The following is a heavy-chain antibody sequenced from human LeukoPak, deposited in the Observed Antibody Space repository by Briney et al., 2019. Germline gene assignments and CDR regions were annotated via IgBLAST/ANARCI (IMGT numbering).Heavy chain of an antibody. J-gene: IGHJ4*02. CDR2: ISSSSSYI. CDR1: GFTFSSYS. CDR3: ARVKAGSVVGANKLDC. D-gene: IGHD1-26*01. Sequence: GGSLRLSCAASGFTFSSYSMNWVRHAPGKGLEWVSSISSSSSYIYYADSVKGRFTISRDNAKNSLYLQMNSLRAEDTAVYYCARVKAGSVVGANKLDCWGQGTLVTVSS. V-gene: IGHV3-21*01.